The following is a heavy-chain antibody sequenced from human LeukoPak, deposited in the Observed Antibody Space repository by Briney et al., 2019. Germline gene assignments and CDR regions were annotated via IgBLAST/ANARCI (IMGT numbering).Heavy chain of an antibody. CDR1: GGSFSGYY. V-gene: IGHV4-34*01. D-gene: IGHD2-15*01. Sequence: PSETLSLTCAVYGGSFSGYYMSWIRQPPGKGLEWIGEINHSGSTNYNPSLKSRVTISVDTSKNQFSLKLSSVTAADTAVYYCASWMVGRGIRRFFQHWGQGTLVTVSS. CDR3: ASWMVGRGIRRFFQH. CDR2: INHSGST. J-gene: IGHJ1*01.